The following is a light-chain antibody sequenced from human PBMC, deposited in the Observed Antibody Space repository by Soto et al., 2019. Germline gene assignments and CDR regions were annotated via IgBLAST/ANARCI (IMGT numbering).Light chain of an antibody. CDR2: DAS. CDR1: QSLNTY. CDR3: QQRRNWPLT. J-gene: IGKJ4*01. V-gene: IGKV3-11*01. Sequence: EIVFTQSPATLSFSPGERATLSCRASQSLNTYLIWYQQKPGQAPRLLIYDASNRATGIPARFSGSGSGTNFTLTISSLEPEDFAVYYCQQRRNWPLTFGGGTKVDIK.